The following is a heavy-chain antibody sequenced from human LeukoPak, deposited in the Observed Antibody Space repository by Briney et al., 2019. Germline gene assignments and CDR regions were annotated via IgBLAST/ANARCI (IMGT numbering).Heavy chain of an antibody. J-gene: IGHJ6*03. CDR2: MYYSGST. CDR3: ATVSDSSSWNYYYYMDV. V-gene: IGHV4-59*01. CDR1: GGSISSYY. Sequence: SETLSLTCTVSGGSISSYYWSWIRQPPGKGLEWIGYMYYSGSTNYNPSLKSRVTISVDTSKNQFSLKLSSVTAADTAVYYCATVSDSSSWNYYYYMDVWGKGTTVTISS. D-gene: IGHD6-13*01.